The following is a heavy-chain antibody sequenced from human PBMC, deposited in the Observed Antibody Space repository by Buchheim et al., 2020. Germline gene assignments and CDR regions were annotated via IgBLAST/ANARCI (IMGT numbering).Heavy chain of an antibody. J-gene: IGHJ4*02. D-gene: IGHD5-12*01. V-gene: IGHV4-39*01. CDR2: IYYNGNT. Sequence: QLQLQESGPGLVKPSETLSLTCTVSGDSISSTSNHWAWIRQPPGKGLEWIGSIYYNGNTYYNPSLKSRVTISVDTSENQFSLKLSSVTAADTAVYYCARRNMATEFDYWGQGTL. CDR3: ARRNMATEFDY. CDR1: GDSISSTSNH.